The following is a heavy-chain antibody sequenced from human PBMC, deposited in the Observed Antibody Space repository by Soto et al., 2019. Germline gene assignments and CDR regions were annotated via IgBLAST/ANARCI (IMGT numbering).Heavy chain of an antibody. V-gene: IGHV4-30-2*01. CDR1: GGSISSGGYS. Sequence: QLQLQESGSGLVKPSQTLSLTCPVSGGSISSGGYSWSWIRQPPGKGLEWIGYIYHSGSTYYNPSLKSRVTISVDRSKNQFSLKPSSVTAADTAVYYCAGGIAARPLGYWGQGTLVTVSS. CDR2: IYHSGST. D-gene: IGHD6-6*01. J-gene: IGHJ4*02. CDR3: AGGIAARPLGY.